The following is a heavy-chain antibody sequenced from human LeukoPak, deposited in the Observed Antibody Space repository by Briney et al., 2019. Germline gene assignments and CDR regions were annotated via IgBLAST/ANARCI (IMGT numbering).Heavy chain of an antibody. Sequence: ASVKVSCKASGYTFTRYYMHWVRQAPGQALEWMGWINPNSGGTNYAQKFQGRVTMTRDTSISTAYMELSRLRSDDTAVYYCARSQHCSGGSCYLDYWGQGTLVTVSS. CDR3: ARSQHCSGGSCYLDY. V-gene: IGHV1-2*02. J-gene: IGHJ4*02. CDR1: GYTFTRYY. D-gene: IGHD2-15*01. CDR2: INPNSGGT.